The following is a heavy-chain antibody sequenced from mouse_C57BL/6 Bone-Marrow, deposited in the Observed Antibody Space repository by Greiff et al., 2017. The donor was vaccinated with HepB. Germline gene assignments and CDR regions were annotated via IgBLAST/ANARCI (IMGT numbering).Heavy chain of an antibody. D-gene: IGHD2-4*01. V-gene: IGHV1-82*01. CDR2: IYPGDGDT. J-gene: IGHJ3*01. Sequence: QVQLKESGPELVKPGASVKISCKASGYAFSSSWMNWVKQRPGKGLEWIGRIYPGDGDTNYNGKFKGKATLTADKSSSTAYMQLSSLTSEDSAVYYCARSDYDPAWFAYWGQGTLVTVSA. CDR1: GYAFSSSW. CDR3: ARSDYDPAWFAY.